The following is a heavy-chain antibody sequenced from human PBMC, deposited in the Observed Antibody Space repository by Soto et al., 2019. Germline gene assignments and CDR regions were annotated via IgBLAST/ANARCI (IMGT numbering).Heavy chain of an antibody. V-gene: IGHV3-30*03. CDR2: ISYDGSNK. J-gene: IGHJ5*02. Sequence: GGSLRLSCAASGFTFSSYGMHWVRQAPGKGLEWVAVISYDGSNKYYADSVKGRFTISRDNSKNTLYLQMNSLRAEDTAVYYCARKKQLARSNWFDPWGQGTLVTVSS. D-gene: IGHD6-6*01. CDR1: GFTFSSYG. CDR3: ARKKQLARSNWFDP.